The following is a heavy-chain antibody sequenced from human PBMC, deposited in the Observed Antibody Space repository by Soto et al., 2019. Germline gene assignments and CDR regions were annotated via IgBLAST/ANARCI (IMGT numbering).Heavy chain of an antibody. CDR3: ATQEVGGSYVYTFDP. Sequence: SETLSLTFTVYGSSIRIGDYSWSWIRQPPGKGLEWIGYIYYSGSTYYNPSLKSRVTISVDTSKNQFSLKLSSVTAADTAVYYCATQEVGGSYVYTFDPWGQGTLVTVSS. CDR2: IYYSGST. J-gene: IGHJ5*02. CDR1: GSSIRIGDYS. V-gene: IGHV4-30-4*01. D-gene: IGHD1-26*01.